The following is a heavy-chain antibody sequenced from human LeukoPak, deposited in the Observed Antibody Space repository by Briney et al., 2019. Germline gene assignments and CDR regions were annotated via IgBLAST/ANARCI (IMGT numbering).Heavy chain of an antibody. V-gene: IGHV4-39*01. CDR3: ARQGGWYPHWYFDL. CDR2: IYYSGST. D-gene: IGHD6-19*01. J-gene: IGHJ2*01. Sequence: SETLSLTCTVSGGSVSSSSYYWGWIRQPPGKGLEWIGSIYYSGSTYYNPSLKSRVTISVDTSKNQFSLKLSSVTAADTAVYYCARQGGWYPHWYFDLWGRGTLVTVSS. CDR1: GGSVSSSSYY.